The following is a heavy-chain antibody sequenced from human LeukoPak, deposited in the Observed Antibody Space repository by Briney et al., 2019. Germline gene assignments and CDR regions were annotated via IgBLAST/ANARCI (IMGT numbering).Heavy chain of an antibody. D-gene: IGHD3-22*01. CDR3: AREVVLSTSAWFEY. V-gene: IGHV3-7*01. CDR1: GFTFSSYW. Sequence: GGSLRLCFAVSGFTFSSYWMSWVRQAPGKGLEWVANIKEDGTEKYYQDSVKGRFTISRDNAKNSLYLQMNSLRAEDTAVYYCAREVVLSTSAWFEYWGQGTLVTVSS. J-gene: IGHJ4*02. CDR2: IKEDGTEK.